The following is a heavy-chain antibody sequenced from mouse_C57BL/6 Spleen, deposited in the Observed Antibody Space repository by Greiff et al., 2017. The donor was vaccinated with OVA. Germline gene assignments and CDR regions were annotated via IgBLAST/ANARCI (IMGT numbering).Heavy chain of an antibody. Sequence: VQLQQSVAELVRPGASVQLSCTASGFNIKNTYMHWVKQRPEQGLEWIGRIDPANGNTKYAPKFPGQATLTADTSSNTAYLQLSSLTSEDTAIXYCARSDGTYWYFDVWGTGTTVTVSS. D-gene: IGHD2-1*01. CDR2: IDPANGNT. J-gene: IGHJ1*03. V-gene: IGHV14-3*01. CDR1: GFNIKNTY. CDR3: ARSDGTYWYFDV.